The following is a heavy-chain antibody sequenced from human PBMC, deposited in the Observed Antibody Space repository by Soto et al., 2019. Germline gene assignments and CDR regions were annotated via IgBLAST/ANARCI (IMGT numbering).Heavy chain of an antibody. D-gene: IGHD3-22*01. CDR2: ISAYNGNT. J-gene: IGHJ3*02. CDR3: ARDRCYYDCSGFGGFDI. V-gene: IGHV1-18*04. CDR1: VYTFTSYG. Sequence: ASVKVSCKASVYTFTSYGISWVRQAPGQGLEWMGWISAYNGNTNYAQKLQGRVTMTTDTSTSTEYMELRSLRSDDTAVYYCARDRCYYDCSGFGGFDIWGAGTQVTVSS.